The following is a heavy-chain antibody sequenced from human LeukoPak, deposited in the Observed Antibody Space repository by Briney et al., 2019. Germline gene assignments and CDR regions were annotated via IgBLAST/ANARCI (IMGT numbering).Heavy chain of an antibody. V-gene: IGHV4-39*07. Sequence: SETLSLTCTVSGGSISSSSYYWGWIRQPPGKGLEWIGSIYYSGSTYYNPSLKSRVTISVDTSKNQFSLKLSSMTAADTSVYYCARGALLWFGDRMEYYFDYWGQGTLLTVSS. CDR1: GGSISSSSYY. CDR3: ARGALLWFGDRMEYYFDY. D-gene: IGHD3-10*01. CDR2: IYYSGST. J-gene: IGHJ4*02.